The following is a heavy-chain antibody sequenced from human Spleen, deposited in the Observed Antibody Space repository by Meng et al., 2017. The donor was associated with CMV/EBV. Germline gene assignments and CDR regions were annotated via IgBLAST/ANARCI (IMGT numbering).Heavy chain of an antibody. CDR2: INHSGGT. D-gene: IGHD6-13*01. CDR1: GGSFSGYY. J-gene: IGHJ4*02. Sequence: RTCAVYGGSFSGYYWSWIRQPPGKGLEWIGEINHSGGTNYNPSLKSRVTISVDTSKNQFSLKLSSVTAADTAVYYCARGIAAAGTDYWGQGTLVTVSS. CDR3: ARGIAAAGTDY. V-gene: IGHV4-34*01.